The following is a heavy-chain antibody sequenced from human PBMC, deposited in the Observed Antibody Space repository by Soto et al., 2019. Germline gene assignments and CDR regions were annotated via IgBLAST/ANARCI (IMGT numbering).Heavy chain of an antibody. Sequence: EVQLLESGGGLVQPGGSLRLSCAASGFTFSNYAINWVRLAPGKGLEWVSGISGGGGSTYYADSVKGRFTIFRDTSKNTGFLQMNSLRADDTAVYYCAKGFIVVVTVLRPDDAFDVWGQGTMVTVSS. D-gene: IGHD2-21*02. V-gene: IGHV3-23*01. J-gene: IGHJ3*01. CDR3: AKGFIVVVTVLRPDDAFDV. CDR2: ISGGGGST. CDR1: GFTFSNYA.